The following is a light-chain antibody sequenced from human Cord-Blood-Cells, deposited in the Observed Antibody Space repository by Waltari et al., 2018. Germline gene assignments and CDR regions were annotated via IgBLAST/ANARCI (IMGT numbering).Light chain of an antibody. V-gene: IGLV3-25*02. Sequence: SYELTQPPSVSVSPGQTARITCSGDALPKQYAYWYQQKPGQAPVLVIYKDSERPSAILRRFSGSSSGTTVTLTISGVQAEDEADYYCQSADSSGTYEVFGGGTKLTVL. CDR3: QSADSSGTYEV. CDR2: KDS. CDR1: ALPKQY. J-gene: IGLJ2*01.